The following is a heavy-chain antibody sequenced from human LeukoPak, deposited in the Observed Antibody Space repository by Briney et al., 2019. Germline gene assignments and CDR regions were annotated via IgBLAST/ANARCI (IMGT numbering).Heavy chain of an antibody. V-gene: IGHV3-23*01. Sequence: GGSLRLSCAASGFTFSSYAMSWVRQAPGKGLEWVSAISGSGGSTYYADSVKGRFTISRDNSKNTLYLQMNSLRAEDTAVYYCASSHYYDSTRLYYFDYWGQGTLVTVSS. J-gene: IGHJ4*02. D-gene: IGHD3-22*01. CDR1: GFTFSSYA. CDR3: ASSHYYDSTRLYYFDY. CDR2: ISGSGGST.